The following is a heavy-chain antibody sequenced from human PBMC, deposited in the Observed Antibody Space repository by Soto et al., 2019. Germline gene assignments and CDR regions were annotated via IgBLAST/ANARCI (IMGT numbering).Heavy chain of an antibody. CDR1: GGSISSSSYY. V-gene: IGHV4-39*01. Sequence: PSETLSLTCTVSGGSISSSSYYWGWIRQPPGKGLEWIGSIYYSGSTYYNPSLKSRVTISVDTSKNQFSLKLSSVTAADTAVYYCARQALGRVVVIAPIEYWGQGTLVTVSS. CDR2: IYYSGST. CDR3: ARQALGRVVVIAPIEY. J-gene: IGHJ4*02. D-gene: IGHD2-21*01.